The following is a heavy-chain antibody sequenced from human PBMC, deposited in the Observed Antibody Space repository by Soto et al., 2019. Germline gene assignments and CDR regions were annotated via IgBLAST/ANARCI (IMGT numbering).Heavy chain of an antibody. CDR3: AHSFGCSSSSCYSKRARFEY. CDR2: IYWDDDK. J-gene: IGHJ4*02. Sequence: SGPTLGNPTQTLTLTCTFSGFSLSTSGLGVGWFGRPPGKALEWLALIYWDDDKRYSLSLKSRLTSTKDTPKNHVVLPMTNMDPVDTAKYYSAHSFGCSSSSCYSKRARFEYWEQGTLVTLSS. V-gene: IGHV2-5*02. CDR1: GFSLSTSGLG. D-gene: IGHD2-2*02.